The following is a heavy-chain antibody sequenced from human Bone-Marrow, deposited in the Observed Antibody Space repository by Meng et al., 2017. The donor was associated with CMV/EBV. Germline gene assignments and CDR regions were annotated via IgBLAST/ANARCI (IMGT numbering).Heavy chain of an antibody. CDR3: AKDYYGSGSYPDC. D-gene: IGHD3-10*01. Sequence: APSGFTFSNFAMTWVRQAPRKGLEWVSLISDSGGSTYYADSVKGRFTISRDNSRNTLYLQMNSLRAEDTAVYYCAKDYYGSGSYPDCWGQETLVTVSS. J-gene: IGHJ4*02. V-gene: IGHV3-23*01. CDR2: ISDSGGST. CDR1: GFTFSNFA.